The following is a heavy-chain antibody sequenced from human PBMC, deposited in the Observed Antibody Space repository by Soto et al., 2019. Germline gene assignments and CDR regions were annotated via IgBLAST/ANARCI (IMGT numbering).Heavy chain of an antibody. J-gene: IGHJ6*03. CDR1: WFSIRTKGKC. CDR2: IDWDDDK. V-gene: IGHV2-70*11. Sequence: SRPAPVNPTQTLTLNCSFSWFSIRTKGKCVSWIRQPPGKALDWLARIDWDDDKYYSTSLKTRLTISKDTSKNQVVLTMTNMDPVDTATYYCARVRIAARHFRLDDYYYYYMDVWGKGNTVTVS. D-gene: IGHD6-6*01. CDR3: ARVRIAARHFRLDDYYYYYMDV.